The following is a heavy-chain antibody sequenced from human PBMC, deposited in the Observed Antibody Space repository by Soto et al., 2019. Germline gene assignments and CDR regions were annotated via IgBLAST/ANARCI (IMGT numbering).Heavy chain of an antibody. Sequence: TSETLSLTCTVSGGSISSSSYYWGWIRQPPGKGLEWIGSIYYSGSTYYNPSLKSRVTISVDTSKNQFSLKLSSVTAADTAVYYCAGYCSGGSCYLSMDVWGQGTTVTVSS. CDR2: IYYSGST. D-gene: IGHD2-15*01. CDR3: AGYCSGGSCYLSMDV. V-gene: IGHV4-39*01. J-gene: IGHJ6*02. CDR1: GGSISSSSYY.